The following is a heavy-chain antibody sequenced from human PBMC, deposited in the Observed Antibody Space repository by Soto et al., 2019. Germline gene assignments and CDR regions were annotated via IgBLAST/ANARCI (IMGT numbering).Heavy chain of an antibody. D-gene: IGHD6-13*01. J-gene: IGHJ3*02. CDR3: AKGIATAGIPLDVFDI. CDR1: GYTFTSYA. Sequence: GASVKVSCKASGYTFTSYAIHWVRQAPGQRLEWMGWINAGNGNTKYSQKFQGRVTIARDTSASTAYMELSSLRSEDTALFYCAKGIATAGIPLDVFDIWGQGTMVTVSS. V-gene: IGHV1-3*01. CDR2: INAGNGNT.